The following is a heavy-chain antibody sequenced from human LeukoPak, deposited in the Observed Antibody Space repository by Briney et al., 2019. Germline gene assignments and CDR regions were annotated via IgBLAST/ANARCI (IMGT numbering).Heavy chain of an antibody. CDR1: GGSISSYY. CDR2: IYYSGST. J-gene: IGHJ6*02. D-gene: IGHD6-19*01. V-gene: IGHV4-59*01. CDR3: ARVGGYSSGWYVVDYYYGMDV. Sequence: SSETLSLTCTVSGGSISSYYWSWIRQPPGKGLEWIGYIYYSGSTNYNPSLRSRVTISVDTSKNQFSLKLSSVTAADTAVYYCARVGGYSSGWYVVDYYYGMDVWGQGTTVTVSS.